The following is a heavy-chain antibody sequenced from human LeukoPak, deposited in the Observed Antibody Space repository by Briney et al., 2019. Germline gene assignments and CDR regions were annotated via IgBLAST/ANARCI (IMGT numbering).Heavy chain of an antibody. CDR1: GFTFSSYW. J-gene: IGHJ4*02. D-gene: IGHD6-13*01. CDR2: INTDGSST. V-gene: IGHV3-74*01. Sequence: PGGSLRLSCAASGFTFSSYWMHWVRQAPGKGLVWVSRINTDGSSTSYADSVKGRFTISRDNAKSTLYLQMNSLRAEDTAVYYCASSIAAAIDYWGQGTLVTVSS. CDR3: ASSIAAAIDY.